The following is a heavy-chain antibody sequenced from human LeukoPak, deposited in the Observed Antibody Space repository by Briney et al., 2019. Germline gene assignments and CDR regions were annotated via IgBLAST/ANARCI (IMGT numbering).Heavy chain of an antibody. V-gene: IGHV4-34*01. CDR1: GGSFSGYY. Sequence: SETLSLTCAVYGGSFSGYYWSWIRQPPGKGLEWIGEINHSGSTNYNPSLKSRVTISVDTSKNQFSLKLSSVTAADTAVYYCARGLDDYAWGSYRYSYDYWGQGTLVTVSS. CDR3: ARGLDDYAWGSYRYSYDY. D-gene: IGHD3-16*02. CDR2: INHSGST. J-gene: IGHJ4*02.